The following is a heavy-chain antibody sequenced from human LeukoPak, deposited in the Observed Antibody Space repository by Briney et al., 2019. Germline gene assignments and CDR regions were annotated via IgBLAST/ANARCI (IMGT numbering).Heavy chain of an antibody. D-gene: IGHD6-19*01. CDR1: GYTFTSYY. V-gene: IGHV1-46*01. Sequence: GASVKLSCKASGYTFTSYYMHWGRQAPGQGLEWMGIINPSGGSTSYAQKFQGRVTMTRHTSTSTVYMELSSLRSEDTAVYYCARDSGGLFDYWGQGTLVTVSS. CDR3: ARDSGGLFDY. J-gene: IGHJ4*02. CDR2: INPSGGST.